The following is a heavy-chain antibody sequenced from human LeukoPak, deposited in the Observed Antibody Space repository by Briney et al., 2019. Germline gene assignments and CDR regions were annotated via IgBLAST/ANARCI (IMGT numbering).Heavy chain of an antibody. V-gene: IGHV4-39*01. D-gene: IGHD5-18*01. CDR3: ARRVLDGYSYGYDY. CDR2: IYYSGST. Sequence: SETLSLTCTVSGGSISSSSYYWGWIRQPPGKGLEWIGSIYYSGSTYYNPSLKSRVTISVDTSKHQFSLKLSSVTAADTAVYYCARRVLDGYSYGYDYWGQGTPVTVSS. CDR1: GGSISSSSYY. J-gene: IGHJ4*02.